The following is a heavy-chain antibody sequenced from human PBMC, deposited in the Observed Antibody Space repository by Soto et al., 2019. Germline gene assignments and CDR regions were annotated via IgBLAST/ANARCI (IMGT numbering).Heavy chain of an antibody. D-gene: IGHD2-15*01. J-gene: IGHJ1*01. CDR1: GGSINSYW. Sequence: SETLSLTCIVSGGSINSYWLSWLRRPAGKGLEWIGRVYSSGNNDYNPSLNSRATMSVETSKKQFSLKLTSVTAADTAVYYCARDIGPYQHAEGYWRQG. V-gene: IGHV4-4*07. CDR2: VYSSGNN. CDR3: ARDIGPYQHAEGY.